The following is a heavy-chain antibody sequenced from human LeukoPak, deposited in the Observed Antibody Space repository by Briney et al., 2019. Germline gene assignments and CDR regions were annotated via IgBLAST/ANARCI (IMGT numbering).Heavy chain of an antibody. Sequence: SETLSLTCTVAGGSISSYYWSWIRQPPGKGLEWIGYIYYSGGTNYNPSLKSRATISVDTSKNQFSLKLSSVTAADTAVYYCARGQLVHYYYYYMDVWGKGTTVTVSS. CDR1: GGSISSYY. CDR2: IYYSGGT. CDR3: ARGQLVHYYYYYMDV. J-gene: IGHJ6*03. D-gene: IGHD5-24*01. V-gene: IGHV4-59*01.